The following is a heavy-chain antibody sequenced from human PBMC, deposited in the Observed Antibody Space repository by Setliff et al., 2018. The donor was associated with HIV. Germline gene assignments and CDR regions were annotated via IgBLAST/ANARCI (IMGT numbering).Heavy chain of an antibody. CDR2: ISGSGSYT. D-gene: IGHD3-9*01. Sequence: LRLSCAASGFTFSDHYMAWIRQTPGRGLEWVSYISGSGSYTKYADSVKGRFAISRDNAKNSVYLQMDSLRAEDTALYYCARSFENDDLLPGFPTHYFFDMDVWGKGTTVTVSS. CDR3: ARSFENDDLLPGFPTHYFFDMDV. J-gene: IGHJ6*03. V-gene: IGHV3-11*03. CDR1: GFTFSDHY.